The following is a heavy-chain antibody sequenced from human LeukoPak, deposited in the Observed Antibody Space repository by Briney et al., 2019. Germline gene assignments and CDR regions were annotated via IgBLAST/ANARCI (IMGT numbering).Heavy chain of an antibody. J-gene: IGHJ3*02. V-gene: IGHV3-48*01. CDR1: GFTFSSYS. CDR2: ISSSSSTI. Sequence: GGSLRLSCAASGFTFSSYSMNWVRQAPGKGLEWVSYISSSSSTIYYADSVKGRFTISRDNAKNSLYLQMNSLRAEDTAVYYCARDSGQQLGPYAFDIWGQGTMVTVSS. CDR3: ARDSGQQLGPYAFDI. D-gene: IGHD6-13*01.